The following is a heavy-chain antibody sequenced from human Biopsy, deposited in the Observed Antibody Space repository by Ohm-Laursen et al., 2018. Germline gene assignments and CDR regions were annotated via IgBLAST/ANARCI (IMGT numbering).Heavy chain of an antibody. CDR1: GGSINSHH. V-gene: IGHV4-4*07. D-gene: IGHD4-17*01. CDR3: ARDSPSYADYPFDY. Sequence: TLSLTCTVSGGSINSHHWSWIRQPAGEGLEWIGRVYISGGTTYNPSLKSRVTMSLDTSKNQFSLRLRSVTAADTAVYYCARDSPSYADYPFDYWGQGTLVTVSS. J-gene: IGHJ4*02. CDR2: VYISGGT.